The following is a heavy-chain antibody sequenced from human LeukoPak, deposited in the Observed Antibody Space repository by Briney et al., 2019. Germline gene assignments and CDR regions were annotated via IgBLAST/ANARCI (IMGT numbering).Heavy chain of an antibody. CDR1: GYTFTGYY. D-gene: IGHD3-16*01. Sequence: ASVKVSCKASGYTFTGYYMHWVRQAPGQGLEWMGWINPNSGGTNYAQKFQGRVTMTRDTSISTACMELSRLRSDDTAVYYCARSDGGYRNWFDPWGQGTLVTVSS. CDR3: ARSDGGYRNWFDP. J-gene: IGHJ5*02. V-gene: IGHV1-2*02. CDR2: INPNSGGT.